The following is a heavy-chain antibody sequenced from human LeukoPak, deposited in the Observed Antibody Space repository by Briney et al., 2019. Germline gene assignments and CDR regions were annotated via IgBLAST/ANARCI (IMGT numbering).Heavy chain of an antibody. D-gene: IGHD6-19*01. CDR2: ISAHNDNT. CDR3: ARGWVGSGWTDIDY. V-gene: IGHV1-18*01. J-gene: IGHJ4*02. Sequence: ASVKVSCKASGYTFTSYGFSWVRQAPGQGLEWMGWISAHNDNTNYAQKLQGRVTMTTDTSTSTAYMELRSLRSDDTAVYYCARGWVGSGWTDIDYWGQGTLVTVSS. CDR1: GYTFTSYG.